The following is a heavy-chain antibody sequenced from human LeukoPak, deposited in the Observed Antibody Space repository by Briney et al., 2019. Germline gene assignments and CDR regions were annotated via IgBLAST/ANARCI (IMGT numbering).Heavy chain of an antibody. J-gene: IGHJ4*02. Sequence: SETLSLTCTVSGGSISSGDYYWSWIRQPPGKGLERIGYIYYSGSTYYNPSLKSRVTISVDTSKNQFSLKLSSVTAADTAVYYCARDRPLFTMVRGVRARYYFDYWGQGTLVTVSS. D-gene: IGHD3-10*01. CDR2: IYYSGST. V-gene: IGHV4-30-4*01. CDR3: ARDRPLFTMVRGVRARYYFDY. CDR1: GGSISSGDYY.